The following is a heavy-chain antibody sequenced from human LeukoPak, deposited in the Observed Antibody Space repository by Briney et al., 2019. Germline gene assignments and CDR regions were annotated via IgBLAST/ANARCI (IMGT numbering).Heavy chain of an antibody. D-gene: IGHD6-19*01. J-gene: IGHJ4*02. CDR3: ATSGWYLLPGVY. CDR2: IYYSGST. V-gene: IGHV4-59*08. Sequence: SETLSLTCTVSGGSISSYYWSWIRQPPGKGLEWIGYIYYSGSTNYNSSLKSRVTISVDTSKNQFSLKLSSVTAADTAVYYCATSGWYLLPGVYWGQGTLVTVSS. CDR1: GGSISSYY.